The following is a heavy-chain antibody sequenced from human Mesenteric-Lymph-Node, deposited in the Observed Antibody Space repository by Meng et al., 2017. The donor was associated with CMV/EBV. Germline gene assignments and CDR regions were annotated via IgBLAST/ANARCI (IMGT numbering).Heavy chain of an antibody. CDR3: ASNSGYTRYYVN. V-gene: IGHV4-59*01. J-gene: IGHJ3*01. D-gene: IGHD5-12*01. CDR1: GGSISTYY. CDR2: IYYSGST. Sequence: GSLRLSCTVSGGSISTYYWSWIRQPPGKGLEWIGYIYYSGSTNYNPSLKSRVTISVDTSKNQFSLKLSSVTAADTAVYYCASNSGYTRYYVNWGQGTMVTVSS.